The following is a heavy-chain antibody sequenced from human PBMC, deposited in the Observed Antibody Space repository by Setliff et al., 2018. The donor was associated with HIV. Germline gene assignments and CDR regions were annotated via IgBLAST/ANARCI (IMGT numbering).Heavy chain of an antibody. CDR1: GYSFTSYW. V-gene: IGHV5-51*01. CDR3: ARRDGRSMNAFEI. Sequence: GESLKISCKGSGYSFTSYWIGWVRQTPGEGLEWMGVIYPDDSNIRYNPSFQNQVTISADKSISTAYLQVHNLKASDTATYYCARRDGRSMNAFEIWGPGTMVTVSS. CDR2: IYPDDSNI. J-gene: IGHJ3*02. D-gene: IGHD6-13*01.